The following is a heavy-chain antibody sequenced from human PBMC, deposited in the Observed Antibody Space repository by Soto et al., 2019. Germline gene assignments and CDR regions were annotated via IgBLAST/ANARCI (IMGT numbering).Heavy chain of an antibody. D-gene: IGHD2-2*01. Sequence: GASVKVSCKASGYTFTSYDINWVRQATGQGLEWMGWMNPNSGNTGYAQKFQGRVTMTRNTSISTAYMELSSLRSEDTAVYYCARGRAGYCSSTSCYSSGYYYYYMDVWGKGTTVTVSS. J-gene: IGHJ6*03. CDR3: ARGRAGYCSSTSCYSSGYYYYYMDV. CDR2: MNPNSGNT. V-gene: IGHV1-8*01. CDR1: GYTFTSYD.